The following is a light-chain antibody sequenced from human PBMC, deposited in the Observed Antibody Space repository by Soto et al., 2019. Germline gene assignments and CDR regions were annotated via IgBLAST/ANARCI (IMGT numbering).Light chain of an antibody. CDR2: GNS. Sequence: QSVLTQPPSVSGAPGQGVTISFTGSSSNIGAGSDVHWYQQLPGTAPKLLIYGNSNRPSGVPDRFSGSKSGTSASLAITGLQAEDEADYYCQSYDSSMSEVFGGGTKLTVL. CDR3: QSYDSSMSEV. CDR1: SSNIGAGSD. V-gene: IGLV1-40*01. J-gene: IGLJ3*02.